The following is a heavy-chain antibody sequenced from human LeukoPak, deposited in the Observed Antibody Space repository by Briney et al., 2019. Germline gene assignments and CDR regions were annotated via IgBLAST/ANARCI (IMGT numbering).Heavy chain of an antibody. CDR1: GFTFDDYT. CDR2: ISWDGGST. V-gene: IGHV3-43*01. CDR3: AKDRSPPRSWTYYYYYYMDV. J-gene: IGHJ6*03. Sequence: AGGSLRLSSAASGFTFDDYTLHWVPQAPGKGLEWVSLISWDGGSTYYADSVKGRFTISRDNSKNSLYLQMNSLRTEDTALYYCAKDRSPPRSWTYYYYYYMDVWGKGTTVTVSS. D-gene: IGHD6-13*01.